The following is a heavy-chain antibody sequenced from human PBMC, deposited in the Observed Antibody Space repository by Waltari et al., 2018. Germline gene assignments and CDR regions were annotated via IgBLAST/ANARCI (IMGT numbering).Heavy chain of an antibody. V-gene: IGHV3-7*01. D-gene: IGHD5-12*01. CDR1: GFTLSRYW. CDR2: IKQDGSEK. CDR3: AREGDGYKSGDY. J-gene: IGHJ4*02. Sequence: EVQLVESGGGLVQPGGSLRLSCAASGFTLSRYWMSWVRQAPGKGLEWVANIKQDGSEKYYMDSVKGRFTISRDNAKNSLYLQMNSLRAEDTAVYYCAREGDGYKSGDYWGQGTLVTVSS.